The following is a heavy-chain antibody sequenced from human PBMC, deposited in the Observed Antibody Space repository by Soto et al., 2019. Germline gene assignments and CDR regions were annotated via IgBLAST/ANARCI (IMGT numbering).Heavy chain of an antibody. D-gene: IGHD6-6*01. CDR2: ISGSDDST. V-gene: IGHV3-23*01. Sequence: EVPLLESGGGLVQHGESLRLSCAASGFTFSSYAMSWVRQAPGKGLEWVSVISGSDDSTYYADSVKGRFTISRDNSKNTLYLQMNSLRAEDTAVYYCAKRSSSSTFDYWGQGTLVTVSS. J-gene: IGHJ4*02. CDR1: GFTFSSYA. CDR3: AKRSSSSTFDY.